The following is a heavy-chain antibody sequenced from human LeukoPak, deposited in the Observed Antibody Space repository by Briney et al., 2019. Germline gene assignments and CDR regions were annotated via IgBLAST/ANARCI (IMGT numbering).Heavy chain of an antibody. V-gene: IGHV4-34*01. CDR1: GGSFSGYY. CDR3: AREWEPRGGFDP. J-gene: IGHJ5*02. D-gene: IGHD1-26*01. Sequence: SETLSLTCAVYGGSFSGYYWSWIRQPPGKGLEWIGEINHSGSTNYNPSLKSRVTTSVDTSKNQFSLKLSSVTAADTAVYYCAREWEPRGGFDPWGPGTLVNVSS. CDR2: INHSGST.